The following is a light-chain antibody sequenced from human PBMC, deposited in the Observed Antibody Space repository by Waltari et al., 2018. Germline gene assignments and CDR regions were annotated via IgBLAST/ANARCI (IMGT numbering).Light chain of an antibody. CDR3: SSSAGTNNKHVV. Sequence: QSALTQPPSASGSPGQSVTISCTGTRTDGVVYDNVSCYQQHPGKAPKLMIYEVTRRPSGVPDRFSGSKSGNTASLTVSGLLADDEADYYCSSSAGTNNKHVVFGGGTKLTVL. CDR2: EVT. J-gene: IGLJ3*02. CDR1: RTDGVVYDN. V-gene: IGLV2-8*01.